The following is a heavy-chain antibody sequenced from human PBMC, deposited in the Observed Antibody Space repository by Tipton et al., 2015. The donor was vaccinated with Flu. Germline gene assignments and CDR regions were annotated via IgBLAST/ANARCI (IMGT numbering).Heavy chain of an antibody. CDR1: GGTFSGYY. CDR3: ARRDYSNYVSDPKSWLDP. V-gene: IGHV4-34*01. Sequence: GLVKPSETLSLTCAVYGGTFSGYYWTWIRQPPGKRLEWIGEINDSGSANYNPSLKGQVTMSVDTSKNQFSLKVKSMTAADMAVYYCARRDYSNYVSDPKSWLDPWGQGTLVAVSS. D-gene: IGHD4-11*01. CDR2: INDSGSA. J-gene: IGHJ5*02.